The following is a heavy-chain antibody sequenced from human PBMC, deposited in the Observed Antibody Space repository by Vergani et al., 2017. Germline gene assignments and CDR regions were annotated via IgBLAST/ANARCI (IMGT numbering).Heavy chain of an antibody. CDR1: GFTFNNYA. V-gene: IGHV3-23*01. J-gene: IGHJ4*02. Sequence: EVQLLESGGKMVRPGGSLRLSCATSGFTFNNYAMNWVRQAPGKGLEWVAAVTGGGRHTYYTDSVQGRFTISKDNSNHTLFLQMNSLRPEDTAVYFCARAIWDLLPGLGYWGQVTLVSVSS. CDR2: VTGGGRHT. CDR3: ARAIWDLLPGLGY. D-gene: IGHD2-2*01.